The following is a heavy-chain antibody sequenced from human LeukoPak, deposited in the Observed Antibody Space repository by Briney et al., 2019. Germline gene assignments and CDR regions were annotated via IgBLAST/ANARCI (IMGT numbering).Heavy chain of an antibody. Sequence: PSETLSLTCSVSGYSINSGYYWGWIRQPPGKGLEWIGSVYHSGSTSYNPSLKSRVTISVDTSKNQFSLKVSSVTAADTAVYYCARDESSSWYVYWGQGSLVTVSS. D-gene: IGHD6-13*01. V-gene: IGHV4-38-2*02. J-gene: IGHJ4*02. CDR2: VYHSGST. CDR1: GYSINSGYY. CDR3: ARDESSSWYVY.